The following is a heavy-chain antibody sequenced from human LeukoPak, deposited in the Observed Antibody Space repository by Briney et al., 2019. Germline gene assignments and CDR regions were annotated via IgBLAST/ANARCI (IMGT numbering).Heavy chain of an antibody. J-gene: IGHJ4*02. CDR1: GFTFSSYS. Sequence: PGGSLRLSCAASGFTFSSYSMNWVRQAPGKGLEWVSSISSSSSYIYYADSVRGRFTISRDNAKNSLYLQMNSLRAEDTAVYYCARGYGGNSAFYYWGQGTLVTVSS. V-gene: IGHV3-21*01. CDR2: ISSSSSYI. CDR3: ARGYGGNSAFYY. D-gene: IGHD4-23*01.